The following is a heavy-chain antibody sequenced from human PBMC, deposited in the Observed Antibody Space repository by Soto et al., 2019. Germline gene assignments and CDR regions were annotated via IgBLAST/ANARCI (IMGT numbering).Heavy chain of an antibody. V-gene: IGHV1-69*01. CDR3: ASGRVADMATGGYFDN. CDR1: GGTFSDLA. CDR2: IIPLFGTP. Sequence: QVHLVQSGAEVKKPGSSVKVSCKTSGGTFSDLAFSWVRQAPRQGLEWVGGIIPLFGTPNYAREFQGRVSISADESSNTVYMELRSLRSEETAVYYCASGRVADMATGGYFDNWGQGTLVTVSS. D-gene: IGHD5-12*01. J-gene: IGHJ4*02.